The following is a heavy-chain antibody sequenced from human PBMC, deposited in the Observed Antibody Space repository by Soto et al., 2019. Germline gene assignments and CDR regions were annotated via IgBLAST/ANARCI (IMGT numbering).Heavy chain of an antibody. J-gene: IGHJ5*02. D-gene: IGHD2-21*02. CDR2: IFSSGST. CDR3: ARDQGVVVTADNWFDP. V-gene: IGHV4-4*07. CDR1: GGSITDYS. Sequence: SETLSLTCSVSGGSITDYSWVWIRQPAGKGLEWIGRIFSSGSTNYNPSLKGRITMSLDTSKNQFSLKLNSATSTDTAVYFCARDQGVVVTADNWFDPWGQGSLVTVSS.